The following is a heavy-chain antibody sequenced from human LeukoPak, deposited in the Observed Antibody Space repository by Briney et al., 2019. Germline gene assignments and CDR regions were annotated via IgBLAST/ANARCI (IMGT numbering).Heavy chain of an antibody. CDR2: IGPGGDI. V-gene: IGHV3-48*03. Sequence: GGSLRLSCAASGFSFSSYEMNWVRQAPGRGLEWISYIGPGGDIYYADSVTGRFTVSRDTAKNSLYLQMNGLRVEDTAVYYCARRFDSWGQGTLVTVSS. CDR1: GFSFSSYE. CDR3: ARRFDS. J-gene: IGHJ4*02.